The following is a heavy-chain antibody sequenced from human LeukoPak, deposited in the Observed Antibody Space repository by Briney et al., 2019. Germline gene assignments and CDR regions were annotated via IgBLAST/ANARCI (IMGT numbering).Heavy chain of an antibody. CDR1: GFTFNNHA. CDR2: ISSDGINK. Sequence: GRSLRLSCAASGFTFNNHAMQWVRQAPGKGLEWVAVISSDGINKYYADSVKGRFTISRDNSKSTLHLQMNSLRAEDTAVYYCARDMLKAGTFDYWGQGTLVTVSS. CDR3: ARDMLKAGTFDY. V-gene: IGHV3-30*04. J-gene: IGHJ4*02. D-gene: IGHD3-10*02.